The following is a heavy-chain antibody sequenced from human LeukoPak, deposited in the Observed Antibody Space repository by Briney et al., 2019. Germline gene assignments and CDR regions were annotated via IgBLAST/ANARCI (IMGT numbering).Heavy chain of an antibody. CDR1: GFTFSSYW. J-gene: IGHJ4*02. D-gene: IGHD1-26*01. V-gene: IGHV3-74*01. Sequence: GGSLRLSCAASGFTFSSYWMHWVRHAPGKGLVWVSRINSDGSSTSYADSVKGRFTISRDNAKNTLYLQMNSLRAEDTAVYYCARDSGSYSFNYWGQGTLVTVSS. CDR2: INSDGSST. CDR3: ARDSGSYSFNY.